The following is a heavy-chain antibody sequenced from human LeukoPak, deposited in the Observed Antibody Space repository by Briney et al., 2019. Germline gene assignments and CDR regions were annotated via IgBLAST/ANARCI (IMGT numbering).Heavy chain of an antibody. CDR1: GYSFTSYW. Sequence: GESLKISCKGSGYSFTSYWIGWVRQMPGKGLEWMGIIYPGDSDPRYSPSFQGQVTISADKSISTAYLQWSSLKASDTAMYYCARFARYGSGSYYKPMDVWGKGTTVTVSS. V-gene: IGHV5-51*01. J-gene: IGHJ6*04. D-gene: IGHD3-10*01. CDR2: IYPGDSDP. CDR3: ARFARYGSGSYYKPMDV.